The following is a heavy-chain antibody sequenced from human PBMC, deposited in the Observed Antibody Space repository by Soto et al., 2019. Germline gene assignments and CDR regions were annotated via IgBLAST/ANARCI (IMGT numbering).Heavy chain of an antibody. Sequence: TGGSLRLSCAASGFTFSSYGMHWVRQAPGKGLEWVAVTSYDGSNKYYADSVKGRFTISRDNSKSTLYLQMNSLRAEDTAVYFCAKVCEVAPANYWHGMDVWGQGTTVTVSS. D-gene: IGHD1-7*01. J-gene: IGHJ6*02. V-gene: IGHV3-30*18. CDR2: TSYDGSNK. CDR1: GFTFSSYG. CDR3: AKVCEVAPANYWHGMDV.